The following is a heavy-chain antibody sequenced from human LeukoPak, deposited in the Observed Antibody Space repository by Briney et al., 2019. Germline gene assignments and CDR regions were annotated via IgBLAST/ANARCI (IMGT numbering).Heavy chain of an antibody. CDR2: ISTSGGTT. V-gene: IGHV3-23*01. J-gene: IGHJ5*02. Sequence: GGSLRLSCTTSGFTFNDFSMSWVRQAPGRGLEWVSSISTSGGTTSYADSVKGRFTISRDNSKNTLYLQMNSLRAEDTALYYCAKKVAGYNNCFDPWGQGTLVTVSS. D-gene: IGHD6-19*01. CDR1: GFTFNDFS. CDR3: AKKVAGYNNCFDP.